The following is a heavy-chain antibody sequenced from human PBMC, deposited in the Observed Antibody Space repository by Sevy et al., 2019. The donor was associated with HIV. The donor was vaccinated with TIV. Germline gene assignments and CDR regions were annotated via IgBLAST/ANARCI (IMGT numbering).Heavy chain of an antibody. Sequence: GGSLRLSCTTSGFTFGDYAMNWVRQAPGKGLEWVVFLKSKADGGTVDHAASVKGRFTISRDDSKSIAYLQMNDRTTEDTGVYYCTRWKGLQSIFDYWGQGALVTVSS. J-gene: IGHJ4*02. CDR1: GFTFGDYA. V-gene: IGHV3-49*04. CDR2: LKSKADGGTV. CDR3: TRWKGLQSIFDY. D-gene: IGHD1-1*01.